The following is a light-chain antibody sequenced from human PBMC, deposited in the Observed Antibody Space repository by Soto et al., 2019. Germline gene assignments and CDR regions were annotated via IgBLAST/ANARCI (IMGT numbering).Light chain of an antibody. Sequence: QSVLTQPASVSGSPGQSITISCTGTSSDVGGYNYVSWYQQHPGKAPKLIIFEVSNRPSGVSNRFSGSKSGNTASLTLSGLQAEDEADYYCNSYTSSAARVFGTGTKVTVL. V-gene: IGLV2-14*01. CDR1: SSDVGGYNY. CDR3: NSYTSSAARV. J-gene: IGLJ1*01. CDR2: EVS.